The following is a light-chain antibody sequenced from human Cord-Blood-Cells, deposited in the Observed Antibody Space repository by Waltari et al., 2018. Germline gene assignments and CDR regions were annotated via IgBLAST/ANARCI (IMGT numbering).Light chain of an antibody. Sequence: QSALTQPASVSGSPGQSITIPCPGTSSDVGSFNLVAWYQQHPGKAPKLRIYEGSKRPSGVSNRFSGSKSGNTASLTISGLQAEDEADYYCCSYAGSSYVFGTGTKVTVL. CDR1: SSDVGSFNL. CDR2: EGS. J-gene: IGLJ1*01. CDR3: CSYAGSSYV. V-gene: IGLV2-23*01.